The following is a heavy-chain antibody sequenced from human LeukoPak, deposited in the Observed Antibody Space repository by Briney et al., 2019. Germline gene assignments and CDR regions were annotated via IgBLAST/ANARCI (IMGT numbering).Heavy chain of an antibody. CDR2: IKQDGSEK. Sequence: GGSLRLSCAASGFTLSSYWMSWVRQAPGKGLEWVANIKQDGSEKYYVDSVKGRFTISRDNAKNSLYLQMNSLRAEDTAVYYCARVQCSSTSCYHYYYYGMDVWGQGTTVTVSS. V-gene: IGHV3-7*01. J-gene: IGHJ6*02. D-gene: IGHD2-2*01. CDR1: GFTLSSYW. CDR3: ARVQCSSTSCYHYYYYGMDV.